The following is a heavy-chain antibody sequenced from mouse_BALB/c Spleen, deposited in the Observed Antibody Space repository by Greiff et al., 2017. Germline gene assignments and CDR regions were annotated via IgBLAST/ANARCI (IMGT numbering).Heavy chain of an antibody. CDR2: ISTYYGDA. Sequence: VQLQQSGAELVRPGVSVKISCKGSGYTFTDYAMHWVKQSHAKSLEWIGVISTYYGDASYNQKFKGKATMTVDKSSSTAYMELARLTSEDSAIYYCARSWDGNYFDYWGQGTTLTVSS. CDR3: ARSWDGNYFDY. J-gene: IGHJ2*01. CDR1: GYTFTDYA. V-gene: IGHV1S137*01. D-gene: IGHD2-1*01.